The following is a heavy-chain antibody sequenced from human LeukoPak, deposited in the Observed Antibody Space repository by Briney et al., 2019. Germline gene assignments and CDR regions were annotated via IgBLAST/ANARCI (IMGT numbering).Heavy chain of an antibody. CDR2: IYYSGST. D-gene: IGHD6-19*01. V-gene: IGHV4-59*01. CDR1: GGSISSYY. CDR3: ARASAHRGIAVAGVYWYFDL. Sequence: PSETLSLTCTVSGGSISSYYWSWIRQPPGKGLEWIGYIYYSGSTNYNPSLKSRLTISVDTSKNQFSLKLTSVTAADTAVYYCARASAHRGIAVAGVYWYFDLWGRGTLVTVSS. J-gene: IGHJ2*01.